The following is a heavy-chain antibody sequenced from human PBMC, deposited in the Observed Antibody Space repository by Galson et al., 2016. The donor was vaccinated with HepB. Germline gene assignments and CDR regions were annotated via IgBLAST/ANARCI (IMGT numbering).Heavy chain of an antibody. J-gene: IGHJ3*02. CDR3: ARDSGYCNNFDCKGDAFDM. CDR2: INKDGREN. V-gene: IGHV3-7*04. CDR1: GFSFSNYW. Sequence: SLRLSCAASGFSFSNYWMTWVRQTTGKGLEWVADINKDGRENRYVDSVMGRFTISRDNAKNSLFLQMNSLRAEDTAVYYCARDSGYCNNFDCKGDAFDMWGQGTMVTVSS. D-gene: IGHD2-8*01.